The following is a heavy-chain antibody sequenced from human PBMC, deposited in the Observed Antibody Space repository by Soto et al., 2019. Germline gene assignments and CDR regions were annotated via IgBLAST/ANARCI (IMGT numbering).Heavy chain of an antibody. D-gene: IGHD1-26*01. CDR1: GGSISSGVYC. V-gene: IGHV4-31*03. CDR2: IYYSGST. J-gene: IGHJ5*02. CDR3: ARDGIGGGVNPFDP. Sequence: SVTKPRTCPVSGGSISSGVYCLSWIRRHPGKGLEWIGYIYYSGSTYYNPSLKSRVTISVDTSKNQFSLKLSSVTAADTAVYYCARDGIGGGVNPFDPWGQGTLVTVSS.